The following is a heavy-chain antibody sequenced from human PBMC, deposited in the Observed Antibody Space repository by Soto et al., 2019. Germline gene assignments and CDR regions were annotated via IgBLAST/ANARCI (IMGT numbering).Heavy chain of an antibody. CDR3: AKEPMVRGSYYYYGMDV. D-gene: IGHD3-10*01. CDR2: ISGSGGST. CDR1: GFTFSSYA. Sequence: PGGSVRLSCAASGFTFSSYAMSWVRQAPGKGLEWVSAISGSGGSTYYADSVKGRFTISRDNSKNTLYLQMNSLRAEDTAVYYCAKEPMVRGSYYYYGMDVWGQGTTVTVSS. V-gene: IGHV3-23*01. J-gene: IGHJ6*02.